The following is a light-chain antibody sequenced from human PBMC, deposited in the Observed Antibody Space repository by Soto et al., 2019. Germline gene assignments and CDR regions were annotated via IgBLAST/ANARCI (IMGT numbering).Light chain of an antibody. CDR1: QSIIRN. V-gene: IGKV3-15*01. CDR2: DAS. CDR3: QQYNDWAYT. Sequence: EIVMTQSPATLSVSPGERGTLSCRASQSIIRNLAWYQQKPGQAPRLLIYDASTRATGVPARFSVGGSGTELPLTIGSLQSEDFAVYYCQQYNDWAYTVGQGTKLEIK. J-gene: IGKJ2*01.